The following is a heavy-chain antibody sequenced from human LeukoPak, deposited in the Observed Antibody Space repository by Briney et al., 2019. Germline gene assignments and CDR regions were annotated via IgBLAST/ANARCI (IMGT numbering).Heavy chain of an antibody. V-gene: IGHV3-13*01. J-gene: IGHJ4*02. CDR3: ARDYYDSSGYSGFDY. CDR2: IGTAGDT. CDR1: GFTFSSYD. Sequence: GGSLRLSCAASGFTFSSYDMHWVRQATGKGLEWVSAIGTAGDTYYPGSVKGRFTISRENAKNSLYLQMSSLRAGDTAVYYCARDYYDSSGYSGFDYWGQGTLVTVSS. D-gene: IGHD3-22*01.